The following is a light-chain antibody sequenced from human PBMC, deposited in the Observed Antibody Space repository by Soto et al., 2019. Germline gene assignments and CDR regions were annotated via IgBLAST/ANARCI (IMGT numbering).Light chain of an antibody. CDR1: SSNIGSNH. CDR2: RSD. Sequence: QSVLTQPPSASGTPGQRVTISCSGSSSNIGSNHVYWYQQFPGMAPKLLMYRSDQRPTGVPDRFSGSKSGPSASLAISGHRSDDEADYYRSARDDILRGVVFGGGTKLTVL. J-gene: IGLJ2*01. CDR3: SARDDILRGVV. V-gene: IGLV1-47*01.